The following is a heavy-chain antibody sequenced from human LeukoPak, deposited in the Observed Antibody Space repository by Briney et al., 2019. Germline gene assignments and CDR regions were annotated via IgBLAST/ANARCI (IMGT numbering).Heavy chain of an antibody. Sequence: GESLKISCKGSGYTFSNYWIGWVRQMPGKGLEWMGIIYPGDSDTRYSPSFQGQVTISADRSISTAYLQWRSLKASDTATYSCANNLGYSYDYGFECWGQGTLVTVSS. CDR1: GYTFSNYW. J-gene: IGHJ4*02. D-gene: IGHD3-16*01. CDR2: IYPGDSDT. V-gene: IGHV5-51*01. CDR3: ANNLGYSYDYGFEC.